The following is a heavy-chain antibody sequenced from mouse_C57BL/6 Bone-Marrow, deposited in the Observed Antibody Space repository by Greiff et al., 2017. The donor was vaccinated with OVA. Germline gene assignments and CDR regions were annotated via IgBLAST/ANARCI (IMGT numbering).Heavy chain of an antibody. J-gene: IGHJ2*01. CDR2: IYPGSGNT. CDR3: AREGSYYSNYGFDY. Sequence: QVQLKQSGPELVKPGASVKISCKASGYSFTSYYIHWVKQRPGQGLEWIGWIYPGSGNTKYNEKFKGKATLTADTSSSTAYMQLSSLTSEDSAVYYCAREGSYYSNYGFDYWGQGTTLTVSS. V-gene: IGHV1-66*01. CDR1: GYSFTSYY. D-gene: IGHD2-5*01.